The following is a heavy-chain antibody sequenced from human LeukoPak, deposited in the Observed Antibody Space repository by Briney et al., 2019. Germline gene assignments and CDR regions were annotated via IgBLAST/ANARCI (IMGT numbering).Heavy chain of an antibody. Sequence: SETLSLTCTVSGGSISSSSYYWGWIRQPPGKGLEWIGSIYYSGSTYYNPSLKSRVTISVDTSKNQFSLKLSSVTAADTAVYYCARDNDFWSGYGKDWFDPCGQGTLVTVSS. CDR1: GGSISSSSYY. CDR2: IYYSGST. CDR3: ARDNDFWSGYGKDWFDP. D-gene: IGHD3-3*01. V-gene: IGHV4-39*02. J-gene: IGHJ5*02.